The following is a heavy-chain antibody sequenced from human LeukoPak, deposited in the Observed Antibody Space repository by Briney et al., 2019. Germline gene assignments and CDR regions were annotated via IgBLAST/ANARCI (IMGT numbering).Heavy chain of an antibody. CDR3: ARGGWELNFDY. CDR2: IYTSGST. Sequence: SETLSLTCAVYGGSFSGYYWSWIRQPAGKGLEWIGRIYTSGSTNYNPSLKSRVTMSVDTSKNQFSLKLSSVTAADTAVYYCARGGWELNFDYWGQGTLVTVSS. D-gene: IGHD1-26*01. J-gene: IGHJ4*02. V-gene: IGHV4-59*10. CDR1: GGSFSGYY.